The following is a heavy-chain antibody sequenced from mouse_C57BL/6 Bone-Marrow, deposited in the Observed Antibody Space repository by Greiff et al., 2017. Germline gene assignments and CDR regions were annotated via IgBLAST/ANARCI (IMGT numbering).Heavy chain of an antibody. CDR1: GYTFTSYG. Sequence: QVQLQQSGAELARPGASVKLSCKASGYTFTSYGISWVKQRTGQGLEWIGEIYPRSGNTHYNEKFKGKATLTADKSSSTAYMALRSRTSEDSAVYFCVRSWVYAMDYWGKGTSVTVSS. D-gene: IGHD4-1*01. CDR2: IYPRSGNT. CDR3: VRSWVYAMDY. J-gene: IGHJ4*01. V-gene: IGHV1-81*01.